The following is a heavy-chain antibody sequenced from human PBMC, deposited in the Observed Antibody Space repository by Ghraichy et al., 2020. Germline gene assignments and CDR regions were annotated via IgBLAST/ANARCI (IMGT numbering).Heavy chain of an antibody. CDR1: GFTFSSYT. V-gene: IGHV3-30-3*01. J-gene: IGHJ4*02. CDR2: ISYDGSNK. Sequence: GGSLRLSCAASGFTFSSYTMHWVRQAPGKGLEWVAVISYDGSNKYYADSVKGRFTISRDNSKNTLYLQMNSLRAEDTAVYYCAREGDVDYVNFDYWGQGTLVTVSS. D-gene: IGHD4-17*01. CDR3: AREGDVDYVNFDY.